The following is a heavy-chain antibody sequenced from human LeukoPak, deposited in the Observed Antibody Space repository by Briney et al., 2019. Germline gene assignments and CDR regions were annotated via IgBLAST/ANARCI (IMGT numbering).Heavy chain of an antibody. V-gene: IGHV3-30*18. D-gene: IGHD2-21*02. J-gene: IGHJ6*02. CDR2: ISFDGSNK. CDR3: AKDLHRGAVVTPYYYYGMDV. Sequence: GGSLRLSCAASGFTFRSYGMHWVRQAPGKGLEWVAVISFDGSNKYYADSVKGRFTISRDNSKNTLYLQMNSLRPEDTAVYYRAKDLHRGAVVTPYYYYGMDVWGQGTTVTVSS. CDR1: GFTFRSYG.